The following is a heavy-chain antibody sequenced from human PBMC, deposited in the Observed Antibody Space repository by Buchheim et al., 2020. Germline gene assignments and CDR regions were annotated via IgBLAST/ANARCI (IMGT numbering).Heavy chain of an antibody. CDR2: INPNGGST. V-gene: IGHV1-46*03. CDR3: ARGREWLRSFDY. Sequence: QVQLVQSGVEVEQPGASVKVSCKASGYTFTNYYIHWVRQAPEQGLEWMGIINPNGGSTRYTEKFQGRVFMTRDTSTSTVYMELSSLRSEDTAVYYCARGREWLRSFDYWGQGTL. CDR1: GYTFTNYY. D-gene: IGHD5-12*01. J-gene: IGHJ4*02.